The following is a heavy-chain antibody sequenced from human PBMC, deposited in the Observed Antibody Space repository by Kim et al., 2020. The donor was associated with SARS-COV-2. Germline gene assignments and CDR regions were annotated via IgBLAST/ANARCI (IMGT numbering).Heavy chain of an antibody. Sequence: SQTLSLTCAISGDSVSGNSAAWNWIRQSPSRGLEWLGRTYYRSKWSNDYAVSVKSRISINPDTSKNQCSLQLNSVTPEDTAVYYCARGSGYDYWFDPWGQGTLVTVSS. V-gene: IGHV6-1*01. CDR3: ARGSGYDYWFDP. CDR1: GDSVSGNSAA. CDR2: TYYRSKWSN. J-gene: IGHJ5*02. D-gene: IGHD5-12*01.